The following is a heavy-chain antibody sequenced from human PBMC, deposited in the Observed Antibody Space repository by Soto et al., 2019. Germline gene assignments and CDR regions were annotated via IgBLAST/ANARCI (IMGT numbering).Heavy chain of an antibody. D-gene: IGHD5-12*01. V-gene: IGHV1-3*01. CDR3: ARDRGNGYNYNWFDP. CDR1: GYTFTGYG. Sequence: QVQLVQSGAEVKKPGASVKVSCKASGYTFTGYGMSWVRQAPGQRLEWMGWINGGNGDTEYSESFQDRVTFTRDTSATTVYMELNSLRSEDTAVYYCARDRGNGYNYNWFDPWDQGTLVTVSS. CDR2: INGGNGDT. J-gene: IGHJ5*02.